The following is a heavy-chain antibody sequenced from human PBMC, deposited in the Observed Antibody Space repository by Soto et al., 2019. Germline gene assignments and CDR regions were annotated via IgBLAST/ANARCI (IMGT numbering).Heavy chain of an antibody. CDR3: ARDFYPLAYYFDY. J-gene: IGHJ4*02. CDR1: GYTFINHS. Sequence: ASVKVSYKTSGYTFINHSISWVRQAPGQGLEWVGSVSGHDDNTKYAQKFKGRVTMTTETSTSTAYMELRSLTSDDTAMYFCARDFYPLAYYFDYWGQGTLVTVSS. CDR2: VSGHDDNT. V-gene: IGHV1-18*04.